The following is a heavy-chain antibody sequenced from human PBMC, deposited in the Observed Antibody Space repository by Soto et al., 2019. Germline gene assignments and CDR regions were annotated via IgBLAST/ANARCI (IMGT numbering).Heavy chain of an antibody. V-gene: IGHV3-33*01. Sequence: QVQLVESGGGVVQPGRSLRLSCAASGFTFSSYGMHWVRQAPGKGLEWVAVIWYDGSNKYYADSVKGRFTISRDNSKKKLYLQINSLRAEDTAVYYCARWWGAYSVDYWGQGTLVTVSS. CDR3: ARWWGAYSVDY. J-gene: IGHJ4*02. CDR2: IWYDGSNK. CDR1: GFTFSSYG. D-gene: IGHD1-26*01.